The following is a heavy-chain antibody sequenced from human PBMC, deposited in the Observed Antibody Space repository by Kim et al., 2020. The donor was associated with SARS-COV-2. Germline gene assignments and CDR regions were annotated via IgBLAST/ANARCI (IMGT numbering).Heavy chain of an antibody. CDR3: ASPHDYGDVPDS. CDR2: IYYSGST. Sequence: SETLSLTCTVSGGSISSSSYYWGWIRQPPGKGLEWIGSIYYSGSTYYNPSLKSRVTISVDTSKNQFSLKLSSVTAADTAVYYCASPHDYGDVPDSWGQGTLVTVSS. D-gene: IGHD4-17*01. J-gene: IGHJ4*02. CDR1: GGSISSSSYY. V-gene: IGHV4-39*01.